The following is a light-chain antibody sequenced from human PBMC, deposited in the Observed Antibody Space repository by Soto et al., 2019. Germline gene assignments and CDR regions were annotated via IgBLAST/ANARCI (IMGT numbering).Light chain of an antibody. Sequence: ETVLTQSPATLSLSPGERATLSCRASQSVSTYLAWYQQRPGQAPRLLIYDASARATGSPARFSGSGSGTDFTLTIRSLETEDFAVYYCQQRSNWPWTFGQGTKV. CDR1: QSVSTY. V-gene: IGKV3-11*01. J-gene: IGKJ1*01. CDR3: QQRSNWPWT. CDR2: DAS.